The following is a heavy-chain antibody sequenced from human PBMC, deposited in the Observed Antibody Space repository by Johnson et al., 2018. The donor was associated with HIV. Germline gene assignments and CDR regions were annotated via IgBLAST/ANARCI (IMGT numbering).Heavy chain of an antibody. Sequence: QVQLVESGGGVVQPGRSLRLSCAASGFTFSSYGMHWVRQATGKGLDWVAVISYAGSNKYYADSVKGRFTISRDNSKNTLYLQMNSLRAEDTALYYCAMPYYFDSGVYQWGQGTMVTVSS. CDR3: AMPYYFDSGVYQ. CDR1: GFTFSSYG. J-gene: IGHJ3*01. V-gene: IGHV3-30*03. D-gene: IGHD3-22*01. CDR2: ISYAGSNK.